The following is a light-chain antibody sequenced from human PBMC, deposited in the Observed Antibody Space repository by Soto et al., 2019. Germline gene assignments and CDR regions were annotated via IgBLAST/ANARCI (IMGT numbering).Light chain of an antibody. CDR2: DNN. V-gene: IGLV1-40*01. J-gene: IGLJ2*01. Sequence: QSVLTQPPSVSGAPGQRVTISCTGSSSNIGAGYDVQWYQHLPGTAPKLLIYDNNNRPSGVPGRFSGSKSGTSASLAITGLQAEDEAHYYCQSYDCGFVSGVVFGGGTKLTVL. CDR1: SSNIGAGYD. CDR3: QSYDCGFVSGVV.